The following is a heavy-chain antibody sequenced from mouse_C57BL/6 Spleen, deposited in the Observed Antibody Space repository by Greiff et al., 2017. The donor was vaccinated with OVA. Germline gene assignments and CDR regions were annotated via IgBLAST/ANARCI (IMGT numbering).Heavy chain of an antibody. D-gene: IGHD1-1*01. V-gene: IGHV1-39*01. CDR1: GYSFTDYN. CDR3: ASAYYYGSSYHFDY. Sequence: EVQLQQSGPVLVKPGASVKISCKASGYSFTDYNMNWVKQSNGKSLEWIGVINPNYGTTSYNQKFKGKATLTVDQSSSTAYMQLNSLTSEDSAVYYCASAYYYGSSYHFDYWGQGTTLTVSS. CDR2: INPNYGTT. J-gene: IGHJ2*01.